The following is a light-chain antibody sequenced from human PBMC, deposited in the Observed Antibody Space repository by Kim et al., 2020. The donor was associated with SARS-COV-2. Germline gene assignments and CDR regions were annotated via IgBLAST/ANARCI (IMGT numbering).Light chain of an antibody. CDR1: QSLVHSHGDPW. Sequence: DVVLTQSPLSLPVTLGQPASISCRSSQSLVHSHGDPWVQWYHQRPGQSPRRLIYKVSARDPGVPDRFSGSGSGTDFTLRISKVEAEDAGVYYCMQGTNWPPITFGQGTRLEIK. V-gene: IGKV2-30*02. CDR3: MQGTNWPPIT. CDR2: KVS. J-gene: IGKJ5*01.